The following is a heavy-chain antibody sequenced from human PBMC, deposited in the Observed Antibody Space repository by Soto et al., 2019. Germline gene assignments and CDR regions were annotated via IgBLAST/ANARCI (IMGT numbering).Heavy chain of an antibody. D-gene: IGHD3-22*01. Sequence: QVLLVQSGAEVKKPGSSVKVSCKLSGATFSSYAMSWVRQAPGQGLEWIGGIIPFFGTPNYAQKFQGRVTITADTSTATYYMELSSLRSDDTAVYYWARDKGAYYSHLVYWGQGTLVTVSS. CDR3: ARDKGAYYSHLVY. J-gene: IGHJ4*02. CDR2: IIPFFGTP. V-gene: IGHV1-69*06. CDR1: GATFSSYA.